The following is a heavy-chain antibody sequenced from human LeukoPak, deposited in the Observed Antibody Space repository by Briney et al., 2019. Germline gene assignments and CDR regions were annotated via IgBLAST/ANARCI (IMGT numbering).Heavy chain of an antibody. CDR1: GGSVSSTSYY. V-gene: IGHV4-39*01. CDR3: VRHPVWEYDNSGYNRYYFDF. Sequence: NPSETLSLTCTVSGGSVSSTSYYWGWIRQPPGEGLEWIGSVYSVGGSYSTPSLNSRVTISVDTSKNQFSLELSSVTAADTALYHCVRHPVWEYDNSGYNRYYFDFWGQGTLVTVSS. D-gene: IGHD3-22*01. CDR2: VYSVGGS. J-gene: IGHJ4*02.